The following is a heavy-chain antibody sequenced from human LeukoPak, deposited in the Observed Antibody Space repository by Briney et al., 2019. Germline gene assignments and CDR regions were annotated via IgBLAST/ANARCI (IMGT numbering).Heavy chain of an antibody. CDR1: GGSISSGSYY. J-gene: IGHJ4*02. CDR3: ARVAPNYCGNDCYLFDS. V-gene: IGHV4-61*02. CDR2: IYTSGST. D-gene: IGHD2-21*02. Sequence: PSETLSLTCTVPGGSISSGSYYWSWIRQPAGKGLEWIGRIYTSGSTNYNPSLMSRVTISVDTSKNQFSLKLSSVTAADTAVYYCARVAPNYCGNDCYLFDSWGQGTLVTVSS.